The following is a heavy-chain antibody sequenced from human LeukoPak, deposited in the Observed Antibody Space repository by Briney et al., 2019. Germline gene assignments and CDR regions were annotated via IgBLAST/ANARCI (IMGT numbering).Heavy chain of an antibody. J-gene: IGHJ4*02. V-gene: IGHV1-8*01. Sequence: ASVKVSCKASGYTFTSYDINWVRQATGQGLEWMGWMNPNSGNTGYAQKFQGRVTMTRNTSISAAYMELSSLRSEDTAVYYCARGSGGRAYYDFWSGYYVDYWGQGTLVTVSS. CDR3: ARGSGGRAYYDFWSGYYVDY. CDR2: MNPNSGNT. D-gene: IGHD3-3*01. CDR1: GYTFTSYD.